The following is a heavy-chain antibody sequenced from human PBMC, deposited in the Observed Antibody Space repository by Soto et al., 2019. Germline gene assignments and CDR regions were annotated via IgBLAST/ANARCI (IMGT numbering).Heavy chain of an antibody. V-gene: IGHV3-33*01. CDR1: GFTFSSYG. CDR2: IWYDGSNK. J-gene: IGHJ6*02. CDR3: ARGGPATNYYYGMDV. D-gene: IGHD1-1*01. Sequence: QVQLVESGGGVVQPGRSLRLSCAASGFTFSSYGMHWVRQAPGKGLEWVAVIWYDGSNKYYADSVKGRFTISRDNSKNTLSLQMNSLRAEDTAVSYCARGGPATNYYYGMDVWGQGTTVTVSS.